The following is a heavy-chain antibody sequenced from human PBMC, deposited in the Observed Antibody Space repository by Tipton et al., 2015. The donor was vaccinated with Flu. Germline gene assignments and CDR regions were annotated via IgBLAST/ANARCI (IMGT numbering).Heavy chain of an antibody. D-gene: IGHD3-10*01. Sequence: TLSLTCTVSGDSISNYYWGWIRQPAGKGLQWIGRIYTSGSTDYNPSLKGRVTMSVDTSRNQFSLRLSSVTAADTAVYFCAREAAPTPGAGYQYESWGQGKPVTVSS. V-gene: IGHV4-4*07. CDR1: GDSISNYY. CDR2: IYTSGST. J-gene: IGHJ5*02. CDR3: AREAAPTPGAGYQYES.